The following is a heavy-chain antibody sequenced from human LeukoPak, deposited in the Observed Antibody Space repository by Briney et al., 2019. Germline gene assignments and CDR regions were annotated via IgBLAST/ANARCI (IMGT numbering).Heavy chain of an antibody. Sequence: GGSLRLSCAASGFTFSSYSMNWVRQAPGKWLEWVSSISSSSNYIYYADSVKGRFTISRDNAKNSLYLQMNSLRAEETAVYYCARIAYLDEGMDVWGRGTTVTVSS. J-gene: IGHJ6*03. CDR2: ISSSSNYI. CDR3: ARIAYLDEGMDV. V-gene: IGHV3-21*01. CDR1: GFTFSSYS. D-gene: IGHD2-21*01.